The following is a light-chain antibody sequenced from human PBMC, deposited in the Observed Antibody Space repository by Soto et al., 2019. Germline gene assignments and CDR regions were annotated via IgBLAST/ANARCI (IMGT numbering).Light chain of an antibody. J-gene: IGKJ5*01. CDR1: QSVGTK. CDR3: QQRGEWPPGAT. CDR2: GAS. Sequence: IVMTQSPATLSVSPGERANLSCRASQSVGTKLAWYQQTPGQAPRLLIYGASNRATGVPARISGSVSGTEFTLTIASLQSEDFAVYYCQQRGEWPPGATFGQGTRLEIK. V-gene: IGKV3-15*01.